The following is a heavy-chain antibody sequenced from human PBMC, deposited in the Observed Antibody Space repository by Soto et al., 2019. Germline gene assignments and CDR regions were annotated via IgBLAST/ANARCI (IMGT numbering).Heavy chain of an antibody. J-gene: IGHJ5*02. CDR3: ARGPHRITMVRGVRNWFDP. V-gene: IGHV4-4*02. CDR1: GGSISTSNW. Sequence: PSETLSLTCAVSGGSISTSNWWSWVRQPPGKGLEWIGEVYHSGSTNYNPSFKSRVAMSVDKSKNQFSLKLSSVTAADTAVYYCARGPHRITMVRGVRNWFDPWGQGTLVTVSS. CDR2: VYHSGST. D-gene: IGHD3-10*01.